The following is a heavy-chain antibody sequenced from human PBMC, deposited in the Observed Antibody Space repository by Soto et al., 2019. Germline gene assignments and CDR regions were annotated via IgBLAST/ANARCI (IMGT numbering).Heavy chain of an antibody. CDR3: VRDRYSSSGWFDP. V-gene: IGHV6-1*01. CDR1: GDSVSSYSAA. D-gene: IGHD3-10*01. CDR2: TYYRSRFFS. J-gene: IGHJ5*02. Sequence: SQTLSLTCVISGDSVSSYSAAWNWIRHSPSGGLEWLGRTYYRSRFFSDYAESVKSRIIINPDTSKNQFSLQLKSVTPEDTAVYYCVRDRYSSSGWFDPWGQGTPVTVSS.